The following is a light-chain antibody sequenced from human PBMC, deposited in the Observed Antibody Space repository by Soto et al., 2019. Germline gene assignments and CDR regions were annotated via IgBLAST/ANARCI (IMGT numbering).Light chain of an antibody. CDR1: SSDVGGYNY. V-gene: IGLV2-14*01. Sequence: QSALTQPASVSGSPGQSITISCTGTSSDVGGYNYVSWYQQHPGKAPKLMIYDVSNRPSGVSNRFSGSKSGNTASLTISGLQDEDEYDYYCSSYTSSYSLVFGGGTKVTVL. CDR3: SSYTSSYSLV. J-gene: IGLJ2*01. CDR2: DVS.